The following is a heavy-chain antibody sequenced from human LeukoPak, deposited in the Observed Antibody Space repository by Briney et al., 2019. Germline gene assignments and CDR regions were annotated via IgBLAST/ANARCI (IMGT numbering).Heavy chain of an antibody. J-gene: IGHJ4*02. CDR1: GFTFSNYA. V-gene: IGHV3-23*01. CDR3: AKRSSAAAGRFDS. Sequence: GGSLRLSCAASGFTFSNYAMSWVRQAPGKGLEWVSVFADSVKGRFTISRDNSKNTLYLEMNSLRVEDTAVYYCAKRSSAAAGRFDSWGQGTLVSVSS. D-gene: IGHD6-13*01.